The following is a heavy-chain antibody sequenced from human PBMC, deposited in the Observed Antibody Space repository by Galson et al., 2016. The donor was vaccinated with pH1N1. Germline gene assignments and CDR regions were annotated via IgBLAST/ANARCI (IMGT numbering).Heavy chain of an antibody. D-gene: IGHD3-22*01. CDR1: GGTFRTYV. Sequence: SVKVSCKASGGTFRTYVISWVRQAPGQGLEWMGGIIPIFGKAKYAQKFQGRVTITADESTSTAYMELSSLRSEDTAVYYCASTSPFYGSSDYYLHFWDWGQGTLVTVSS. V-gene: IGHV1-69*13. CDR2: IIPIFGKA. J-gene: IGHJ4*02. CDR3: ASTSPFYGSSDYYLHFWD.